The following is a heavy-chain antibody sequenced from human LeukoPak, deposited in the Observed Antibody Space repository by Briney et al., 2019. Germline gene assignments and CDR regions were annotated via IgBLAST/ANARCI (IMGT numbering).Heavy chain of an antibody. CDR3: GSGTYLYYFDW. Sequence: GTSLRLSCAASGFTFSSYGMHWVRQAPGKGLEWVAVISFDGSDKYYADSVKGRFAISRDNSKSTLFLQMNSLRAEDTALYFCGSGTYLYYFDWWGQGTLVTVSS. J-gene: IGHJ4*02. CDR1: GFTFSSYG. V-gene: IGHV3-30*03. CDR2: ISFDGSDK. D-gene: IGHD1-26*01.